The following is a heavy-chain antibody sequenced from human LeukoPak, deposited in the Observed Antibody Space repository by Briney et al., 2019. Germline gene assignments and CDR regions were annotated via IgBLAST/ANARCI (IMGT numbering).Heavy chain of an antibody. Sequence: GESLKISCKGSGYSFTSYWVGWVRQMPGKGLEWMGIIYPGDSDTRYSPSFQGQVTISADKSISTAYLQWSSLKASDTAMYYCARPRMVWGVIISFDPWGQGTLVTVSS. CDR1: GYSFTSYW. V-gene: IGHV5-51*01. CDR2: IYPGDSDT. D-gene: IGHD3-10*01. CDR3: ARPRMVWGVIISFDP. J-gene: IGHJ5*02.